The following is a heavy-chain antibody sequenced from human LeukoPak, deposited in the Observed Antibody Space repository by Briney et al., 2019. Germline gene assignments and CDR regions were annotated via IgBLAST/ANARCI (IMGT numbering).Heavy chain of an antibody. CDR3: ASGEMATIG. J-gene: IGHJ4*02. D-gene: IGHD5-24*01. CDR1: GFTFTTYA. V-gene: IGHV3-21*01. CDR2: ISSSSSYI. Sequence: GGSLRLSCAASGFTFTTYAMHWVRQAPGKGLEWVSSISSSSSYIYYADSVKGRFTISRDNAKNSLYLQMNSLRAEDTAVYYCASGEMATIGWGQGTLVTVSS.